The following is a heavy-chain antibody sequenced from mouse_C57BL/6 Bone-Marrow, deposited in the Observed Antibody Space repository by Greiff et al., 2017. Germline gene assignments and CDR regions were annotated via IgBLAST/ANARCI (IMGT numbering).Heavy chain of an antibody. Sequence: QVQLQQSDAELVKPGASVKISCKVSGYTFTDHTIHWMKQRPEQGLEWIGYIYPRDGSTKYNEKFKGKATLTADKSSSTAYMQLHSMASGDSEVDFCERSGYYYGRGYFDVWGTGTTVTVSS. V-gene: IGHV1-78*01. D-gene: IGHD1-1*01. CDR3: ERSGYYYGRGYFDV. CDR1: GYTFTDHT. J-gene: IGHJ1*03. CDR2: IYPRDGST.